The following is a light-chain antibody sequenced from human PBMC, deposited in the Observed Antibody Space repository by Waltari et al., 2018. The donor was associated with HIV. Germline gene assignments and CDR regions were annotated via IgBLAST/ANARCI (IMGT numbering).Light chain of an antibody. CDR2: DAS. V-gene: IGKV3-15*01. Sequence: EAVMTQSPATLSVSPGERATLPCKASQSVSSNLAWYQQKPGQAPRFLIYDASTRATGIPARFSGSGSGTEFTLTISSLQSEDFAIYYCQEYNKWPFTFGPGTKVDIK. J-gene: IGKJ3*01. CDR3: QEYNKWPFT. CDR1: QSVSSN.